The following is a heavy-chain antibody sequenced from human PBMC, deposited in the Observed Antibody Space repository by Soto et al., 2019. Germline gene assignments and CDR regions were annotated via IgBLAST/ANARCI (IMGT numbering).Heavy chain of an antibody. CDR3: ASLKIYCRGETCYSGYHDY. Sequence: DEQLVESGGDLVQPGGSLRLSCAASGFVFRTNAMSWVRQRPGQGLEWVSAIRGSGDNTYYADSVKGRFSISRDNSNNTLFLKMNSLRAEDTAMYYCASLKIYCRGETCYSGYHDYWGQGTLVTVSS. CDR2: IRGSGDNT. V-gene: IGHV3-23*04. J-gene: IGHJ4*02. CDR1: GFVFRTNA. D-gene: IGHD2-15*01.